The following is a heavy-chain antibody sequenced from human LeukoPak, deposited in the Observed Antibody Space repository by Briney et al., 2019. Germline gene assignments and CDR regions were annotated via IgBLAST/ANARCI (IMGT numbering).Heavy chain of an antibody. J-gene: IGHJ3*02. Sequence: GRSLRLSCAASGFTFSSYGMHWVRQAPGKGLEWVAVIWYDGSNKYYADSVKGRFTISRDNSKNTLYLQMNGLRAEDTAVYYCARISRTYGSGSYIDDAFDIWGQGTMVTVSS. CDR1: GFTFSSYG. D-gene: IGHD3-10*01. CDR3: ARISRTYGSGSYIDDAFDI. V-gene: IGHV3-33*01. CDR2: IWYDGSNK.